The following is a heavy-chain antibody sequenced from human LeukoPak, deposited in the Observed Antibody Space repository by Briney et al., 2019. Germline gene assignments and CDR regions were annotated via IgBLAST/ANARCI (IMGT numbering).Heavy chain of an antibody. D-gene: IGHD2-2*01. CDR1: GFTFSSYG. Sequence: GGSLRLSCAASGFTFSSYGMHWVRQAPGKGLEWVSSISSSSSYIYYADSVKGRFTISRDNAKNSLYLQMNSLRAEDTAVYYCARVGSSTSCYGYWGQGTLVTVSS. CDR3: ARVGSSTSCYGY. V-gene: IGHV3-21*01. J-gene: IGHJ4*02. CDR2: ISSSSSYI.